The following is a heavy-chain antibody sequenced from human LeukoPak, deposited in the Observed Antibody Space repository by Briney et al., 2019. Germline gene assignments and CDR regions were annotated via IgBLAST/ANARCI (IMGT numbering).Heavy chain of an antibody. V-gene: IGHV3-74*01. CDR2: INSDGSST. J-gene: IGHJ6*02. D-gene: IGHD3-10*01. CDR3: ARVAPLVTMVRGVILSNGYCYYYGMDV. Sequence: GGSLRLSCAASGFTFSSYWMHWVRQAPGKGLVWVSRINSDGSSTSYADSVKGRFTISRDNAKNTLYLQMNSLRAEDTAVYYCARVAPLVTMVRGVILSNGYCYYYGMDVWGQGTTVTVSS. CDR1: GFTFSSYW.